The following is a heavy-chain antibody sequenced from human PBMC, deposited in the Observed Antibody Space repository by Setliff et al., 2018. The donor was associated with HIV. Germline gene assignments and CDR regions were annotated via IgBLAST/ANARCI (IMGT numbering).Heavy chain of an antibody. CDR2: ISSSSSYI. V-gene: IGHV3-21*01. CDR1: GFTFTTYA. D-gene: IGHD6-19*01. J-gene: IGHJ4*02. CDR3: ARDRGFTVAPFDY. Sequence: GGSLRLSCAASGFTFTTYAMSWVRQAPGKGLEWVSSISSSSSYIYYADSVKGRFTISRDNAKNSLYLQMNSLRAEDTAVYYCARDRGFTVAPFDYWGQGTLVTVSS.